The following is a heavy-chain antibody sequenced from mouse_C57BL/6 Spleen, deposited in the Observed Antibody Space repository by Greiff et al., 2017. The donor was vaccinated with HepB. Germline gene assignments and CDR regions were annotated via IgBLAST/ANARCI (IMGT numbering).Heavy chain of an antibody. D-gene: IGHD2-4*01. CDR3: ARRTPLYYDYTWFAY. J-gene: IGHJ3*01. V-gene: IGHV5-2*01. Sequence: EVKLMESGGGLVQPGESLKLSCESNEYEFPSHDMSWVRKTPEKRLELVAAINSDGGSTYYPDTMERRFIISRDNTKKTLYLQMSSLRSEDTALYYCARRTPLYYDYTWFAYWGQGTLVTVSA. CDR2: INSDGGST. CDR1: EYEFPSHD.